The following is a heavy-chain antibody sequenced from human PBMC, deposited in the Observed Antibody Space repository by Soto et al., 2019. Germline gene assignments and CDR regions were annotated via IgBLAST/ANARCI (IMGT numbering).Heavy chain of an antibody. Sequence: GPTLVNPTQTLTLTCTFSGFSLSTSGMCVSWIRQPPGKALEWLALIDWDDDKYYSTSLKTRLTISKDTSKNQVVLTMTNMDPVDTATYYCARIRAVAGFDWFDPWGQGTLVTVSS. CDR3: ARIRAVAGFDWFDP. D-gene: IGHD6-19*01. CDR2: IDWDDDK. V-gene: IGHV2-70*01. CDR1: GFSLSTSGMC. J-gene: IGHJ5*02.